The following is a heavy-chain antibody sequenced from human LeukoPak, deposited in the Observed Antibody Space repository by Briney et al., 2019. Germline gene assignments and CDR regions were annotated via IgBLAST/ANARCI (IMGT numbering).Heavy chain of an antibody. CDR3: AKDTFDYLRYYFDY. V-gene: IGHV3-23*01. D-gene: IGHD3-9*01. Sequence: GGSLRLSFAGSGFTFSSYAMNWVRPAPGKGLEWVSTISGTTGSTYYADSVKGRFTISRNNSKNTLYLQMNILRADDTAVYYCAKDTFDYLRYYFDYWGQGTLVTVSS. CDR2: ISGTTGST. CDR1: GFTFSSYA. J-gene: IGHJ4*02.